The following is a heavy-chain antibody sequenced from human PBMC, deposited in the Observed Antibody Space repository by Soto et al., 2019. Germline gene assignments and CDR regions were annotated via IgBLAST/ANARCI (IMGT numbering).Heavy chain of an antibody. CDR1: GFTFSSYA. CDR2: ISYDGSNK. CDR3: ARSYSSSWLYYYYGMDV. D-gene: IGHD6-13*01. V-gene: IGHV3-30-3*01. Sequence: QVQLVESGGGVVQPGRSLRLSCAASGFTFSSYAMHWVRQAPGKGLEWVAVISYDGSNKYYADSVKGRFTISRDNSKNTLYLQMNSLRAEDTAVYYCARSYSSSWLYYYYGMDVWGQGTTVTVSS. J-gene: IGHJ6*02.